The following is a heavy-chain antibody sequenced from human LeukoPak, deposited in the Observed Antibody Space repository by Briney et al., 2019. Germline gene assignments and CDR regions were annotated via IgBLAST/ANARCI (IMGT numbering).Heavy chain of an antibody. CDR2: IYYSGST. J-gene: IGHJ5*02. Sequence: SETLSLTCTVSGGSISSNSYYWGWIRQPPGKGLEWIGSIYYSGSTCYNPSLKSRVTISVDTSKNQFSLKLSSVTAADTAVYYCARLLYCFNGVCFNWFDPWGQGTLVTVSS. V-gene: IGHV4-39*01. D-gene: IGHD2-8*01. CDR1: GGSISSNSYY. CDR3: ARLLYCFNGVCFNWFDP.